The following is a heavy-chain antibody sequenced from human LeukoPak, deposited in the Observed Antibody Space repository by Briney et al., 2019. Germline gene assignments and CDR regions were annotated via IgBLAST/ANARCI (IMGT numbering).Heavy chain of an antibody. J-gene: IGHJ4*02. D-gene: IGHD3-22*01. CDR2: ISSSSYI. CDR1: GFTFSSYS. V-gene: IGHV3-21*01. CDR3: ARSPGAMIVVVPDY. Sequence: GGSLRLSCAASGFTFSSYSTNWVRQAPGKGLEWVSSISSSSYIYYADSVKGRFTISRDNAKNSLYLQMNSLRAEDTAVYYCARSPGAMIVVVPDYWGQGTLVTVSS.